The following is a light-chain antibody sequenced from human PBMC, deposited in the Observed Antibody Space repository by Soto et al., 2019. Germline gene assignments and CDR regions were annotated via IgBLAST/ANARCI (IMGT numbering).Light chain of an antibody. CDR1: QRASSSY. J-gene: IGKJ1*01. Sequence: LTFSRAQRDKVTCRASQRASSSYLAWYQQKPGQAPRLLIYGASSRATGIPDRFSGSGSGTDFTLSISSRQSEEIAVYYYQEHGCPPRRVAQGTKVDI. CDR3: QEHGCPPRR. V-gene: IGKV3-20*01. CDR2: GAS.